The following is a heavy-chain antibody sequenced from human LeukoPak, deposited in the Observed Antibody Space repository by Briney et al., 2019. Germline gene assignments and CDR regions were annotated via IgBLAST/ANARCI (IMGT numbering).Heavy chain of an antibody. J-gene: IGHJ5*02. D-gene: IGHD2-21*02. V-gene: IGHV1-18*01. CDR1: GYTCTSYG. CDR3: AIQTYCGGDCYSFWFDP. Sequence: ASVTVSCKASGYTCTSYGISWVRQAPGQGLEWMGWISAYNGNTNYAQKLQGRVTMTTDTSTSTAYMELRSLRSDDTAVYYCAIQTYCGGDCYSFWFDPWGQGTLVTVSS. CDR2: ISAYNGNT.